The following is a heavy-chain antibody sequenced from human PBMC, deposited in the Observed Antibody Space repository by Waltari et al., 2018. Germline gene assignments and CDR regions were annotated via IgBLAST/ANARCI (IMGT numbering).Heavy chain of an antibody. CDR2: IFFGGGYS. V-gene: IGHV3-30*19. D-gene: IGHD3-10*01. CDR1: GFSLGTYG. CDR3: AKDAFGNTYLDH. Sequence: QVQLVESGGGVVQPGMSLRLSCAASGFSLGTYGMPWVRQAPGKGLELVALIFFGGGYSFYADSVRGRFTISRDNSKNTLYLDINSLRLDDTAIYYCAKDAFGNTYLDHWGQGTLVTVSS. J-gene: IGHJ4*02.